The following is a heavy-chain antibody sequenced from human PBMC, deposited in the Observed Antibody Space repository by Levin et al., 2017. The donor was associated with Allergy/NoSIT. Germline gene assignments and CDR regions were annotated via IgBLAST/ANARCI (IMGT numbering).Heavy chain of an antibody. CDR2: INHSGST. CDR3: GRLRVTAAPKGDY. V-gene: IGHV4-34*01. J-gene: IGHJ4*02. Sequence: SQTLSLTCAVYGGSFSGYYWSWIRQPPGKGLEWFGEINHSGSTNYNPSPKSRVTISVDTSKNQFSLMLSAVTAADTAVYYCGRLRVTAAPKGDYWGQGTLVTVSS. D-gene: IGHD6-13*01. CDR1: GGSFSGYY.